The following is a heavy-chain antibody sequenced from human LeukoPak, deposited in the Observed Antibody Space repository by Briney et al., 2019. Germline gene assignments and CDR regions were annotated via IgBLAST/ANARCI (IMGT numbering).Heavy chain of an antibody. D-gene: IGHD2-8*01. CDR1: GFTFSSYS. V-gene: IGHV3-15*01. CDR3: TTDLDIVLFDY. CDR2: IKSKTDGGTT. Sequence: PGGSLRLSCTASGFTFSSYSMNWVRQAPGKGLEWVGRIKSKTDGGTTDYAAPVKGRFTISRDDSKNTLYLQMNSLKTEDTAVYYCTTDLDIVLFDYWGQGTLVTVSS. J-gene: IGHJ4*02.